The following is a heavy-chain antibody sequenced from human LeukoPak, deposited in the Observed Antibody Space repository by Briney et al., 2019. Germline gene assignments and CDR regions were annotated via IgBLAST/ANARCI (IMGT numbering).Heavy chain of an antibody. Sequence: GASVKVSFKASGYTFTDYYMHLGRQAPGQGLEWMGWINSNSGDTNYVQKFQGRVTMTRDTSISTAYMEPSRLRSDDSAIYYCARDRDTTMADAFDIWGQGTMVTVSS. CDR3: ARDRDTTMADAFDI. D-gene: IGHD5-18*01. CDR1: GYTFTDYY. J-gene: IGHJ3*02. CDR2: INSNSGDT. V-gene: IGHV1-2*02.